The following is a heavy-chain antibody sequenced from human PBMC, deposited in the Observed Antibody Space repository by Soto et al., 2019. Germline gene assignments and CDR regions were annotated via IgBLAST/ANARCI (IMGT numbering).Heavy chain of an antibody. D-gene: IGHD3-16*01. V-gene: IGHV4-30-2*01. CDR2: IYHSGST. CDR1: GGSISSGGYS. Sequence: PSETLSLTCAVSGGSISSGGYSWSWIRQPPGKGLEWIGYIYHSGSTYYNPSLKSRVTISVDRSKNQFSLKLSSVTAADTAVYYCARARVTFGGVIVPGGMDVWGQGTTVTVSS. CDR3: ARARVTFGGVIVPGGMDV. J-gene: IGHJ6*02.